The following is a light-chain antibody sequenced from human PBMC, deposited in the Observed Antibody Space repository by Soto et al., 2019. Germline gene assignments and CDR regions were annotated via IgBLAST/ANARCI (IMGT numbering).Light chain of an antibody. CDR3: QKYGSTPLT. CDR1: QRVSNNY. J-gene: IGKJ4*01. V-gene: IGKV3D-20*01. CDR2: DAS. Sequence: EIVLTQSPATLSLSPGESATLSCGASQRVSNNYLAWYQQKPGLAPRLLIYDASSRATGIPDRFTGSGSVTDFTLTISRREPEDFAVYYCQKYGSTPLTFGGGNKVEIK.